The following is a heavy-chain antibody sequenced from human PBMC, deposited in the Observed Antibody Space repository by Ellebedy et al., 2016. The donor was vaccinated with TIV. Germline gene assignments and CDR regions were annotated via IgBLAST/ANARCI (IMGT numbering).Heavy chain of an antibody. CDR1: GFMFSDYW. V-gene: IGHV3-74*01. Sequence: GESLKISCGGSGFMFSDYWMLWVRQTPGKGLVCVSRINHDGSSTIYADSVKGRFTISRDNAKSTLYLQMSSLGVEDTAVYYCARGAEHTTSSGGFRWFDPWGNGNLVTVS. J-gene: IGHJ5*02. D-gene: IGHD6-6*01. CDR2: INHDGSST. CDR3: ARGAEHTTSSGGFRWFDP.